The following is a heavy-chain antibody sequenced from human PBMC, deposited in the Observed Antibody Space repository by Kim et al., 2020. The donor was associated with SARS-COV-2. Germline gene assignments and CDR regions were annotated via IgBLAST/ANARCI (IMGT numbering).Heavy chain of an antibody. D-gene: IGHD3-9*01. Sequence: GESLKISCKGSGYSFTSYWIGWVRQMPGKGLEWMGIIYPGDSDTRYSPSFQGQVTISADKSISTAYLQWSSLKASDTAMYYCARRGEFSRYYDILTGYPHDAFDIWGQGTMVTVSS. CDR2: IYPGDSDT. CDR1: GYSFTSYW. CDR3: ARRGEFSRYYDILTGYPHDAFDI. J-gene: IGHJ3*02. V-gene: IGHV5-51*01.